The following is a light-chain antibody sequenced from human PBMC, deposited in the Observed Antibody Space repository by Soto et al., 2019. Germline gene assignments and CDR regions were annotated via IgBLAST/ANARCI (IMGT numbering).Light chain of an antibody. V-gene: IGKV3-20*01. CDR2: GAS. J-gene: IGKJ1*01. CDR3: QQYGSSPPRT. Sequence: EIVLTQSPGTLSLSPGERATLSCRASQSVRSSSLAWYQQKPGQAPRLLIYGASSRATGIPDRFSDSGSGTDFTLTISRLEPEDFAVYYCQQYGSSPPRTFGQGTKVEIK. CDR1: QSVRSSS.